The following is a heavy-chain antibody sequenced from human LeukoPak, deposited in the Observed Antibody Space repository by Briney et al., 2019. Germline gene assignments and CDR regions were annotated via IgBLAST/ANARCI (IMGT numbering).Heavy chain of an antibody. D-gene: IGHD1-1*01. CDR3: ARGRVSSSTWYSTYYYYFYVDV. CDR2: IYYSGST. V-gene: IGHV4-39*02. CDR1: GGSISSSSYY. J-gene: IGHJ6*03. Sequence: SETLSLTCTVSGGSISSSSYYWGWIRQPPGKGLEWIGSIYYSGSTYYNPSLKSRVTISVDTTKNLFSLRLRSVTAADTAVYFCARGRVSSSTWYSTYYYYFYVDVWGKGTTVTVSS.